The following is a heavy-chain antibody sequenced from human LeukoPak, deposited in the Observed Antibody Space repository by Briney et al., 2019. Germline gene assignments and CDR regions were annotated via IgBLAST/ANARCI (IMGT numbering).Heavy chain of an antibody. D-gene: IGHD3-3*01. CDR2: NSSSSSTI. CDR1: GFTFSNYN. V-gene: IGHV3-48*01. CDR3: ARDRGGTDDFWSGYYTGYFDY. Sequence: GGSLRLSCAASGFTFSNYNMNWVRQAPGKGLEWVSYNSSSSSTIYYADSVKGRFTISRDNAKNSLYLQMNSLRAEDTAVFYCARDRGGTDDFWSGYYTGYFDYWGQGTLVTVSS. J-gene: IGHJ4*02.